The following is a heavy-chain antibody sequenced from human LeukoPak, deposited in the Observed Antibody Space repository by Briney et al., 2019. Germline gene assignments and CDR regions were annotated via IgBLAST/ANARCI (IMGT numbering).Heavy chain of an antibody. CDR3: TRGPPSRGFTYGPPRDGIDV. Sequence: SETLSLTCAVYGGSFSDYYWNWIRQPPGKGLEWIGELSLSGSTNYNPSLKSRVTISADTSKDQLSLKVNSVIAADTAVYYCTRGPPSRGFTYGPPRDGIDVWAKGTTVIVSS. J-gene: IGHJ6*04. CDR1: GGSFSDYY. D-gene: IGHD5-18*01. CDR2: LSLSGST. V-gene: IGHV4-34*01.